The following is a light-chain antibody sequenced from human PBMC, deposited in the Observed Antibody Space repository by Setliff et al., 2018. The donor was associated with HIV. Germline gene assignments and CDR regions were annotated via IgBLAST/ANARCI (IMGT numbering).Light chain of an antibody. J-gene: IGLJ1*01. CDR3: SSYTSTSTRV. CDR2: EVS. V-gene: IGLV2-8*01. CDR1: SSDVGGYNY. Sequence: QSALTQPPSASGSPGQSVTISCTGTSSDVGGYNYVSWYQQHPGNAPKLMIYEVSERPSGVPDRFSGSKSGNTASLTVSGLQAEDEADYYCSSYTSTSTRVFGTGTKV.